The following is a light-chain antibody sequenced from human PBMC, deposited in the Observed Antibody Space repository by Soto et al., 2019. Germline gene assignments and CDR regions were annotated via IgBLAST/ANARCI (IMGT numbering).Light chain of an antibody. Sequence: QSALTQPASVSGSPGQSITISCTGTRSDVGYYNYVSWYQHHPGKVPKLMIYEVSNRPSGVSNRFSGSKSGNTASLTIAGLQAEDEADYYFSSYTTSSTQVFGGGTKVTVL. CDR3: SSYTTSSTQV. CDR2: EVS. J-gene: IGLJ3*02. V-gene: IGLV2-14*01. CDR1: RSDVGYYNY.